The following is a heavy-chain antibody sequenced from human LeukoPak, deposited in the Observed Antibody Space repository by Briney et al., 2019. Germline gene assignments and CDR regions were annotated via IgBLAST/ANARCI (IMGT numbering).Heavy chain of an antibody. CDR2: IVVGSGNT. Sequence: SVKVSCKASGFTFTSSAVQWVRQARGQRLEWIGWIVVGSGNTNYAQKFQERVTITRDMSTSTAYMELSSLRSEDTAVYYCAAGDRGGGSWSAPYYYSGMDVWGQGTTVTTS. CDR3: AAGDRGGGSWSAPYYYSGMDV. D-gene: IGHD6-13*01. CDR1: GFTFTSSA. V-gene: IGHV1-58*01. J-gene: IGHJ6*02.